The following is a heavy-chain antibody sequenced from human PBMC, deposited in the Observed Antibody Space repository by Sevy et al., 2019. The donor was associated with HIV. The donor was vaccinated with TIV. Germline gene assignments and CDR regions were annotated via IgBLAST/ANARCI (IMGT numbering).Heavy chain of an antibody. Sequence: GSLRLSCAASGFTFSSYGMHWVRQAPGKGLEWVAVISYDGSNKYYADSVMGRFTISRDNSKNTLYLQMNSLRAEDTAVYYCAKDRPVLVSGRYGFVYWGQGTLVTGSS. CDR2: ISYDGSNK. D-gene: IGHD6-19*01. CDR3: AKDRPVLVSGRYGFVY. J-gene: IGHJ4*02. CDR1: GFTFSSYG. V-gene: IGHV3-30*18.